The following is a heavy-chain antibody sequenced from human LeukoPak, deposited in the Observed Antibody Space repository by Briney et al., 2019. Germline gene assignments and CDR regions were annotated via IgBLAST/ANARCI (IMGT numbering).Heavy chain of an antibody. V-gene: IGHV4-59*08. CDR3: ARRGFASSWSFDY. CDR2: IYYSGST. Sequence: SETLSLTCTVSGGSISGYYWNWVRQPPGKGLEWIGYIYYSGSTKYNPSLKSRVTISVDTSKNQFSLKLSSVTAADTAVYYCARRGFASSWSFDYWGQGTLVTVSS. J-gene: IGHJ4*02. D-gene: IGHD6-13*01. CDR1: GGSISGYY.